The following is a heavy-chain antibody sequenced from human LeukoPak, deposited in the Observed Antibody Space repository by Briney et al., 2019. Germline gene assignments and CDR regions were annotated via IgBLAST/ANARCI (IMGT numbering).Heavy chain of an antibody. V-gene: IGHV3-7*03. CDR2: IKQDGSEK. J-gene: IGHJ2*01. CDR1: GFTFSSYW. CDR3: AKDRTVGASYWYFDL. D-gene: IGHD1-26*01. Sequence: GGSLRLSCAASGFTFSSYWMSWVRQAPGKGLEWVANIKQDGSEKYYVDSVKGRFTISRDSSKNTLFLHMNTLRAEDTAIYYCAKDRTVGASYWYFDLWGRGTLVTVSS.